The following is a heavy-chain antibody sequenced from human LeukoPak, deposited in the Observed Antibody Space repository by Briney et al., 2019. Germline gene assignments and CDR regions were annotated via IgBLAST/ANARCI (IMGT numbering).Heavy chain of an antibody. V-gene: IGHV1-8*03. CDR1: GYTFTSYD. CDR2: MNPNSGNT. D-gene: IGHD4-23*01. Sequence: ASVKVSCKASGYTFTSYDINWVRQATGQGLEWMGWMNPNSGNTGYAQKFQGRVTITADESTSTAYMELSSLRSEDTAVYYCARGGEFRSGLRTYGGNSLSPNYYYYYMDVWGKGTTVTISS. CDR3: ARGGEFRSGLRTYGGNSLSPNYYYYYMDV. J-gene: IGHJ6*03.